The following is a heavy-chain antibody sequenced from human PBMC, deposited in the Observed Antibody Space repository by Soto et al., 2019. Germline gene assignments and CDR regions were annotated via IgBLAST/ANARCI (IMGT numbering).Heavy chain of an antibody. V-gene: IGHV4-39*01. CDR2: IYYSGST. CDR1: GGSISSSSYY. CDR3: ARHGLGYCSGGSCYSGIYNWFDP. J-gene: IGHJ5*02. Sequence: SETLSLTCTVSGGSISSSSYYWGWIRQPPGKGLEWIGSIYYSGSTYYNPSLKSRVTISVDTSKNQFSLKLSSVTAADTAVYYCARHGLGYCSGGSCYSGIYNWFDPWGQGTLVTVSS. D-gene: IGHD2-15*01.